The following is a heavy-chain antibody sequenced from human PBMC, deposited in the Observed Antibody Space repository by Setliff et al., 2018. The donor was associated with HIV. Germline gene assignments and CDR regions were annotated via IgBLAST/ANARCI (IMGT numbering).Heavy chain of an antibody. V-gene: IGHV1-69*10. CDR1: GGTFSSYA. CDR2: IIPILGIA. CDR3: ARDYYYDSSGYCYFDY. D-gene: IGHD3-22*01. Sequence: SVKVSCKASGGTFSSYAISWVRQAPGQGLEWMGGIIPILGIANYAQKFQGRVTITADKSTSTAYMELSSLRSEDTAVYYCARDYYYDSSGYCYFDYWGQGTLVTVSS. J-gene: IGHJ4*02.